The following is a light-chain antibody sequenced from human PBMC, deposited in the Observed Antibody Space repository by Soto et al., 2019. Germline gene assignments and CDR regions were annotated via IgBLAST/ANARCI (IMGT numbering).Light chain of an antibody. CDR1: KSDIGVYDF. CDR2: EVV. Sequence: QSALTQPPSASGSPGQSVTISCTGTKSDIGVYDFVSWYQHHPGKAPRLIIYEVVQRPSGVPDRFSGSKSVNTASLTVSGLQAADEADYFCKSYAGSNTYVFGSGTK. V-gene: IGLV2-8*01. J-gene: IGLJ1*01. CDR3: KSYAGSNTYV.